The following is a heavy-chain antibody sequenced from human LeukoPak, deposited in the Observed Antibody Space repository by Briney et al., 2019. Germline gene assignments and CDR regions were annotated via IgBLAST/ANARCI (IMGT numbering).Heavy chain of an antibody. CDR2: IYYSGST. D-gene: IGHD5-24*01. CDR1: GSSISSSSHY. CDR3: ATRLRWLQLRRDWYFDL. J-gene: IGHJ2*01. Sequence: SETLSLTCTVSGSSISSSSHYWGWIRQPPGKGLEWIGSIYYSGSTYYNPSLKSRVTISVYTSKNQFSLKLSSVTAADTAVYYCATRLRWLQLRRDWYFDLWAVAPWSLSPQ. V-gene: IGHV4-39*01.